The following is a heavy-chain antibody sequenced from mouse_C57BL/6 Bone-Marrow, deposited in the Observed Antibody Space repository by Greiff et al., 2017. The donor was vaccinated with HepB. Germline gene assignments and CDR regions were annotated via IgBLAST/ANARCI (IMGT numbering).Heavy chain of an antibody. CDR1: GFTFSDYY. CDR2: ISNGGGST. CDR3: ARHGDYGSSYWYFDV. V-gene: IGHV5-12*01. D-gene: IGHD1-1*01. J-gene: IGHJ1*03. Sequence: EVHLVQSGGGLVQPGGSLKLSCAASGFTFSDYYMYWVRQTPEKRLEWVAYISNGGGSTYYPATVKGRCTISRDNAKNTLYLQMSRLKSEDTAMYYCARHGDYGSSYWYFDVWGTGTTVTVAS.